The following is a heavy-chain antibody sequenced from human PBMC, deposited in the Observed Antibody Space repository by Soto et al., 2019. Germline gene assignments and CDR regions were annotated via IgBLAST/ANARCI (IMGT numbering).Heavy chain of an antibody. Sequence: ASVKVSCKVSGYTLTELSMRWVRQAPGKGLEWMGGFDPEDGETIYAQKFQGRVTMTEDTSTDTAYMELSSLRSEDTAVYYCATDQEYYYGSGSLRLYYWGQGTLVTVSS. CDR3: ATDQEYYYGSGSLRLYY. CDR2: FDPEDGET. D-gene: IGHD3-10*01. CDR1: GYTLTELS. J-gene: IGHJ4*02. V-gene: IGHV1-24*01.